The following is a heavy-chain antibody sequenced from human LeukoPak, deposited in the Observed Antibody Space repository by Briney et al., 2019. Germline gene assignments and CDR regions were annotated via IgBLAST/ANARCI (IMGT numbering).Heavy chain of an antibody. CDR2: INHSGST. V-gene: IGHV4-34*01. CDR3: ARGRESRTTFQSENWFDP. J-gene: IGHJ5*02. Sequence: PSETLSLTCAVYGGAFRGYYWGWIRPPPGKGPEWIWGINHSGSTNYDPSLKSRVTISVDTSKDQFSLKLRSVIAADTAVYYCARGRESRTTFQSENWFDPWGQGTLVTVSS. CDR1: GGAFRGYY. D-gene: IGHD2-2*01.